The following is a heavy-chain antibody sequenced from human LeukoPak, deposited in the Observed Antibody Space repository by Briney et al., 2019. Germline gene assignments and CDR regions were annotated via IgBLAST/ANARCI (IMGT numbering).Heavy chain of an antibody. Sequence: ASVKVSCKASGYTFTDYYIHWVRQAPGQGLEWMGWINPNSGGTNYAQKFQGRVTMTRDTSISTAHMELSRLRSDDTAVYYCARGGYYDSSGYRIFDYWGQGTLVTVSS. CDR1: GYTFTDYY. CDR2: INPNSGGT. V-gene: IGHV1-2*02. CDR3: ARGGYYDSSGYRIFDY. D-gene: IGHD3-22*01. J-gene: IGHJ4*02.